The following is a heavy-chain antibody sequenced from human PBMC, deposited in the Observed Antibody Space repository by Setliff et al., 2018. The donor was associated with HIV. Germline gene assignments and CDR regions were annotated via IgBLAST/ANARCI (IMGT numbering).Heavy chain of an antibody. CDR3: ATGGYSYGWGYYFDY. V-gene: IGHV1-69*05. CDR2: IIPIFGTA. D-gene: IGHD5-18*01. J-gene: IGHJ4*02. Sequence: GASVKVSCKASGGTFSSYAISWVRQAPGQGLEWMGGIIPIFGTANYAQKFQGRVTITTDESTSTAYMELSSLRSEDTAVYYCATGGYSYGWGYYFDYWGQGTLVTVSS. CDR1: GGTFSSYA.